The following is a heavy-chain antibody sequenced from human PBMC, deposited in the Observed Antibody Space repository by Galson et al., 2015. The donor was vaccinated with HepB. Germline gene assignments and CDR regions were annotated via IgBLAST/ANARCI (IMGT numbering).Heavy chain of an antibody. CDR3: VKNGDMVATIFAY. Sequence: SLRLSCAASGFTFSRFAMNWARQAPGKGLEWVSYISISSTTIYYADSVKGRFTISRDNAKNLVFLQMNSLRDEDTALYYCVKNGDMVATIFAYWGQGALVTVSS. V-gene: IGHV3-48*02. D-gene: IGHD5-12*01. J-gene: IGHJ4*02. CDR2: ISISSTTI. CDR1: GFTFSRFA.